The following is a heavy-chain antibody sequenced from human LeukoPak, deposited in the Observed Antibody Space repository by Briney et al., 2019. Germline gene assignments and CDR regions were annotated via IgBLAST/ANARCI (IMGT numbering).Heavy chain of an antibody. V-gene: IGHV4-30-4*01. CDR1: GGSISSGDYY. J-gene: IGHJ4*02. D-gene: IGHD6-13*01. CDR2: IYYSGST. CDR3: AREGRGQQLTPIDY. Sequence: SETLSLTCTVSGGSISSGDYYWSWIRQPPGKGLEWIGYIYYSGSTYYNPSLKSRVTISVDTSKNQFSLKLSSVTAADTAVYYCAREGRGQQLTPIDYWGPGALVTVSS.